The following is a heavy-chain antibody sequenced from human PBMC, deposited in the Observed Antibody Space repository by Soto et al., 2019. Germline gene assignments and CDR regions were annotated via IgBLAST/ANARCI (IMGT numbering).Heavy chain of an antibody. CDR2: IYYSGST. V-gene: IGHV4-39*01. CDR3: ARHTPAISISDH. J-gene: IGHJ4*02. CDR1: GGSISSSSYY. Sequence: QLQLQESGPGLVKPSETLSLTCTVSGGSISSSSYYWGWIRQPPGKGLEWIGSIYYSGSTYYNPSLKNRVTISVDTSKNQFSLKLRSVTAADTAVYYCARHTPAISISDHWGQGTLVTVSS. D-gene: IGHD2-15*01.